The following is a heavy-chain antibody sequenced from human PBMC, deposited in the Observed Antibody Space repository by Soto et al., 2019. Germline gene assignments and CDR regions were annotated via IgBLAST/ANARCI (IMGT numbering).Heavy chain of an antibody. CDR2: IHGSAGGA. J-gene: IGHJ5*02. D-gene: IGHD2-21*02. Sequence: EMQLLGSGGGLVEPGGSLRLSCAASGFTFSSYAMTWVRQAPGKGLEWVSSIHGSAGGAYYSDSVKGRFTVSRADSQKTLFPQLTSLRVDDTAIYYCAKDAVSANGEWDWFDPWGQGILVTVSS. CDR1: GFTFSSYA. V-gene: IGHV3-23*01. CDR3: AKDAVSANGEWDWFDP.